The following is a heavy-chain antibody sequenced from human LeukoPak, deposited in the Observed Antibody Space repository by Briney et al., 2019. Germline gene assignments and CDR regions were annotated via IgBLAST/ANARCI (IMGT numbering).Heavy chain of an antibody. CDR2: INAGTGNT. D-gene: IGHD2-15*01. CDR3: ARGHCSGGSCIPDY. Sequence: WRGWINAGTGNTKYSQKFQSRSTITRDTSASTAYMELSSLRSEDTAVYYCARGHCSGGSCIPDYWGQGNLVTVSS. V-gene: IGHV1-3*01. J-gene: IGHJ4*02.